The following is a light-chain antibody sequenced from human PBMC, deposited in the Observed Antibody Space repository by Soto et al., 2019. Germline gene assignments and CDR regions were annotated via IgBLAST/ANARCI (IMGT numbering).Light chain of an antibody. Sequence: DIQMPQSPSTLSASIADRVTITCRASQNISSFLDWYQQKPGKAPKLLVYSASSLQSGVPSRFNGSGSGTDFTLTISSLQPEDFATYYCLQDYSYPWTFGQGTKVDIK. CDR1: QNISSF. J-gene: IGKJ1*01. CDR2: SAS. V-gene: IGKV1-39*01. CDR3: LQDYSYPWT.